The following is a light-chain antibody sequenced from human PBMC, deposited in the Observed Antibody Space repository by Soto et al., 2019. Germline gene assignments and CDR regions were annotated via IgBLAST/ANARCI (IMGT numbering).Light chain of an antibody. V-gene: IGKV1-39*01. Sequence: DIQMTQSPSSLSASVGDRVTVTCRTSHIVDTSLNWYQQKPGKAPKLLIYAVSSVQSGVPARLSGSGSATFFTLTIHNLQPDDFATYFCQQTHSIPPTFGPGTKVDIK. CDR3: QQTHSIPPT. CDR1: HIVDTS. CDR2: AVS. J-gene: IGKJ2*01.